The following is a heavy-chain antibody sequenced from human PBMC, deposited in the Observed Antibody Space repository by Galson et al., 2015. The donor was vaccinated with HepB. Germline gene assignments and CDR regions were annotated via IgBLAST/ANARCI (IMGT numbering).Heavy chain of an antibody. CDR2: IIPVFGTR. CDR3: TREDFNNYGGWFDP. D-gene: IGHD4-11*01. J-gene: IGHJ5*02. V-gene: IGHV1-69*13. Sequence: SVKVSCKASGGSFNSYSFSWVQQAPGQGLEWMGGIIPVFGTRNYAQTFQDRLTISADAATTTVYMELSSLRSEDTALYYCTREDFNNYGGWFDPWGQGTLITVSS. CDR1: GGSFNSYS.